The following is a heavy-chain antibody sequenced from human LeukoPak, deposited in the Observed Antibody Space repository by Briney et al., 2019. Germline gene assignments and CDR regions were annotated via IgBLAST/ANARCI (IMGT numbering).Heavy chain of an antibody. CDR2: INHSGST. J-gene: IGHJ3*02. CDR3: ARDYYDSSGRDAFDI. CDR1: GGSFSGYY. V-gene: IGHV4-34*01. Sequence: SETLSLTCAVCGGSFSGYYWSWIRQPPGKGLEWIGEINHSGSTNYNPSLKSRVTISVDTSKNQFSLKLSSVTAADTAVYYCARDYYDSSGRDAFDIWGQGTMVTVSS. D-gene: IGHD3-22*01.